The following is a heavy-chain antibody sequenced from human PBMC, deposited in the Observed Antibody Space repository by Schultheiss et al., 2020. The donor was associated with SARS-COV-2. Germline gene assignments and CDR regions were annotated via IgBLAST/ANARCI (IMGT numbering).Heavy chain of an antibody. V-gene: IGHV4-59*12. CDR3: ARDRARGGFGVVRWFDP. Sequence: SETLSLTCAVYGGSISSYYWSWIRQPPGKGLEWIGYIYYSGSTYYNPSLKSRVTISVDTSKNQFSLKLSSVTAADTAVYYCARDRARGGFGVVRWFDPWGQGTLVTVSS. CDR1: GGSISSYY. D-gene: IGHD3-3*01. CDR2: IYYSGST. J-gene: IGHJ5*02.